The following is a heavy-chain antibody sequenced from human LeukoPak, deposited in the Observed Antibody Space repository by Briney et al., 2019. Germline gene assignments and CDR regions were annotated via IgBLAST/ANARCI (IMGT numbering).Heavy chain of an antibody. CDR3: ARDHTETSSLNFRNYYYGMDI. V-gene: IGHV4-31*03. D-gene: IGHD4-11*01. Sequence: SETLSLTCTVSGGAIRRGDYSWNWIRQHPGKGLEWIGYIYYSGSTYYNPSLTSRVTMSVDTSKNQFSLKLSSVTAADTAIYYCARDHTETSSLNFRNYYYGMDIWGQGTTVIVSS. J-gene: IGHJ6*02. CDR2: IYYSGST. CDR1: GGAIRRGDYS.